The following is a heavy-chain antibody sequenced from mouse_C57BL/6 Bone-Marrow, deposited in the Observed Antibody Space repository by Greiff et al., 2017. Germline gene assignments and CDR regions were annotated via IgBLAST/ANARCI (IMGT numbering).Heavy chain of an antibody. D-gene: IGHD1-1*01. CDR3: ARSIITTVVALDY. V-gene: IGHV7-3*01. Sequence: EVQLQESGGGLVQPGGSLSLSCAASGFTFTDYYMSWVRQPPGKALEWLGFIRNKANGYTTEYSASVKGRFTISRDNSQSILYLQMNALRAEDSATYYCARSIITTVVALDYWGQGTTLTVSS. J-gene: IGHJ2*01. CDR2: IRNKANGYTT. CDR1: GFTFTDYY.